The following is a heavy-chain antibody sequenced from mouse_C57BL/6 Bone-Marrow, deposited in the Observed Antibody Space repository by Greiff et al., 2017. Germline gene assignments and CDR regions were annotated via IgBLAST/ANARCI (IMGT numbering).Heavy chain of an antibody. CDR1: GFTFSSYG. V-gene: IGHV5-6*01. J-gene: IGHJ2*01. Sequence: EVKLLESGGDLVKPGGSLKLSCAASGFTFSSYGMSWVRQTPDKRLEWVATISSGGSYTYYPDSVKGRFTISRDTAKNTLYLQMGSLKSEDTAMYYCARRGYGSGSLYYFDYWGQGTTLTVSS. D-gene: IGHD1-1*01. CDR3: ARRGYGSGSLYYFDY. CDR2: ISSGGSYT.